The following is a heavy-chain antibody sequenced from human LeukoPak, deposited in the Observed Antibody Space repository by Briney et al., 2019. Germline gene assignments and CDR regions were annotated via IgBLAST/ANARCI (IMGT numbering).Heavy chain of an antibody. CDR3: AREFTTGWYDY. D-gene: IGHD6-19*01. CDR1: AFTFSTYN. Sequence: GGSLRLSCAASAFTFSTYNIHWVRQAPSKGLEWVAVLSYDGSNEYYTDSVKGRFTISRDNSKDTVYLQMNSLRAEDTALYYCAREFTTGWYDYWGQGTLVTASS. CDR2: LSYDGSNE. J-gene: IGHJ4*02. V-gene: IGHV3-30-3*01.